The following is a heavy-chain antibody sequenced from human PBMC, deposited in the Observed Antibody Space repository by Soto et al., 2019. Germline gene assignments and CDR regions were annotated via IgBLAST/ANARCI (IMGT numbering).Heavy chain of an antibody. J-gene: IGHJ6*03. CDR2: ISWNRGSI. CDR3: VLDWGSGSSPFDYYYYMDV. V-gene: IGHV3-9*01. Sequence: GGSLRLSCAASGFTFDDYAMHWVRQAPGKGLEWVSGISWNRGSIGYADSVKGRFTISRDNAKNSLYLQMNSMRAEDTALYYCVLDWGSGSSPFDYYYYMDVWGKGTTVTVSS. CDR1: GFTFDDYA. D-gene: IGHD3-10*01.